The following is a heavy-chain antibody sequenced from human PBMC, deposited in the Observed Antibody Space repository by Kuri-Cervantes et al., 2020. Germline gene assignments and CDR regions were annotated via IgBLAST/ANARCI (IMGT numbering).Heavy chain of an antibody. Sequence: ASVKVSCKASGYTFTSYGISWVRQAPGQGLEWMGWISAYNGNTNYAQKLQGRVTMTTDTSTSTAYMELRSLRSDDTAVYYCSRVDVPPWGKMATFSSVPINWGQGTLVTVSS. CDR2: ISAYNGNT. J-gene: IGHJ4*02. D-gene: IGHD5-24*01. V-gene: IGHV1-18*01. CDR1: GYTFTSYG. CDR3: SRVDVPPWGKMATFSSVPIN.